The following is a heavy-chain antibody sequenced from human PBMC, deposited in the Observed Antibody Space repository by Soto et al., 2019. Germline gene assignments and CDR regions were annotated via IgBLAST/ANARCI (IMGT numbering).Heavy chain of an antibody. Sequence: QVQLVQSGDEVKKPGASVKVSCKASGYIFVNYGIAWVRQAPGQGLEWMGWISPYTGNTHSATKVQGRLTMTTDTSTSTAYMDLGSLTSDDTAVYYCVMVDNYVTPTPQDVWGQVTMVTVAS. V-gene: IGHV1-18*01. J-gene: IGHJ6*02. CDR2: ISPYTGNT. D-gene: IGHD3-16*01. CDR1: GYIFVNYG. CDR3: VMVDNYVTPTPQDV.